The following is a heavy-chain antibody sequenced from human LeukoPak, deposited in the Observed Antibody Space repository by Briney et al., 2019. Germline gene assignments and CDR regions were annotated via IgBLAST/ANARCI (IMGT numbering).Heavy chain of an antibody. D-gene: IGHD3-22*01. CDR3: AKGHLSSSDYYDSSGLRY. V-gene: IGHV3-30*02. CDR1: GVTFSSYG. J-gene: IGHJ4*02. Sequence: GGSLRLSCAASGVTFSSYGMHWVRQAPGKGLEWVAFIRYDGSNKYYADSVKGRFTISRDNSKNTLYVQMNSLRAEDTAVYYCAKGHLSSSDYYDSSGLRYWGQGTLVTVSS. CDR2: IRYDGSNK.